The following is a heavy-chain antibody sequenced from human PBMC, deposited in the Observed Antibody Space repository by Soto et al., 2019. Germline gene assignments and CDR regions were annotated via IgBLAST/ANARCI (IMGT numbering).Heavy chain of an antibody. CDR1: GVTVSSNY. J-gene: IGHJ4*02. CDR2: IYSGGST. Sequence: EVPLVESGGGLVQPGGSLRLSCAASGVTVSSNYMSWVRQAPGKGLEWVAVIYSGGSTYYADSVKGRFTTSRDNSKTTLYLQMNSLGAEDTAVYYCARHGYNYGGGYFDYWGQGTLVTVSS. CDR3: ARHGYNYGGGYFDY. V-gene: IGHV3-66*04. D-gene: IGHD5-18*01.